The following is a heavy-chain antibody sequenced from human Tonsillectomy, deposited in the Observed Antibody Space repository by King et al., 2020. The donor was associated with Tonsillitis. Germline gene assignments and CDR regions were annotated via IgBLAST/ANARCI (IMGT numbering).Heavy chain of an antibody. J-gene: IGHJ5*02. CDR3: ARDLGEYYSSTFNWFDP. D-gene: IGHD6-6*01. V-gene: IGHV1-69*01. CDR2: IIPIFRTA. CDR1: GGTFSNYA. Sequence: VQLVESGAEVKKPGSSVKVSCKASGGTFSNYAISWVRQAPGQGLEWMGGIIPIFRTANYGQKFQDRVTITADESTSTAYMELSSLTSEDTAVYFCARDLGEYYSSTFNWFDPWGQGTLVTVSS.